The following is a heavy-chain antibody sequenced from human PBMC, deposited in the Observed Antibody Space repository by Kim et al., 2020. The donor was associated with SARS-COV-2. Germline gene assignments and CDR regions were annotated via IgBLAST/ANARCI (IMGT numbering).Heavy chain of an antibody. V-gene: IGHV1-69*04. CDR3: ARGVGATPRGWFDP. D-gene: IGHD1-26*01. J-gene: IGHJ5*02. Sequence: AQKVQGRVTITADKSTSTAYMELSSLRSEDTAVYYCARGVGATPRGWFDPWGQGTLVTVSS.